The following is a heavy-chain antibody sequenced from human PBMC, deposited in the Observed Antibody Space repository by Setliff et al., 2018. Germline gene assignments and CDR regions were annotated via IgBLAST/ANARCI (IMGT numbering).Heavy chain of an antibody. J-gene: IGHJ6*02. CDR2: IFPIFGTA. D-gene: IGHD4-17*01. Sequence: SVKVSCKASGGTFSSYAISWERQAPGQGLEWMGGIFPIFGTANYAQKFQGRVTITADESTSTAYMELSSLRSEDTAVYYCARDLIDPDYGDYLSFYYYGMDVWGQGTTVTVSS. CDR3: ARDLIDPDYGDYLSFYYYGMDV. CDR1: GGTFSSYA. V-gene: IGHV1-69*13.